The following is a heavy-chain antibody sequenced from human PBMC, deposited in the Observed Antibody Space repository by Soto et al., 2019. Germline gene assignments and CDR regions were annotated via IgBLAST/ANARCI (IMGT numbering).Heavy chain of an antibody. CDR2: INHSGST. CDR3: AAHSGTFDY. CDR1: GGSFSGYY. V-gene: IGHV4-34*01. Sequence: QVQLQQWGAGLLKPSETLSLTCAVYGGSFSGYYWSWIRQPPGKGLEWIGEINHSGSTNYNPSLKXRXTXXVDTSKNQFSLKLSSVTAADTAVYYCAAHSGTFDYWGQGTLVTVSS. J-gene: IGHJ4*02. D-gene: IGHD1-26*01.